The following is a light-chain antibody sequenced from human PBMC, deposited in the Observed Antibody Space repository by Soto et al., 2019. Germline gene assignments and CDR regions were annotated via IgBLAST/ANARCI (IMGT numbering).Light chain of an antibody. V-gene: IGKV3D-20*02. CDR2: GAS. CDR1: QSVSSSY. CDR3: QQRNIWPPVT. J-gene: IGKJ5*01. Sequence: IILTQSPGTLSLSPGQRATLSCRASQSVSSSYLAWYQQKPGQAPRLLIYGASTRATGTPARFSGSGSGTDFTLTISSLEPEDFAVYYCQQRNIWPPVTFGQGTRLEIK.